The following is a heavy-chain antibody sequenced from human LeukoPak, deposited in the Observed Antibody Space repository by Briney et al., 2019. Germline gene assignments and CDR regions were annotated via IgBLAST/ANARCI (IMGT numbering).Heavy chain of an antibody. CDR3: AKDEGYCSGGSCYGFDY. D-gene: IGHD2-15*01. CDR1: GFTFSSYA. J-gene: IGHJ4*02. Sequence: GGSLRLSCAASGFTFSSYAMSWVRQAPGKGLEWVSAISGSGGSTYYADSVKGRFTISRDNSKNTLYLQRNSLRAEDTAVYYCAKDEGYCSGGSCYGFDYWGQGTLVTVSS. V-gene: IGHV3-23*01. CDR2: ISGSGGST.